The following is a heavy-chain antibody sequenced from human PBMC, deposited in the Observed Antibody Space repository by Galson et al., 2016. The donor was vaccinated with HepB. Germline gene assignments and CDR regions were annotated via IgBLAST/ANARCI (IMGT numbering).Heavy chain of an antibody. Sequence: SLRLSCAASGFTFRNYVMHWVRQTPGMGLAWVAVICSGGNDKYYADSVQGRFTLSRDNSKNTQYLQMSSLRPEDTALYYCVKDRGCPNCRYDYWGQGALVTVSS. J-gene: IGHJ4*02. D-gene: IGHD1-1*01. V-gene: IGHV3-30-3*01. CDR3: VKDRGCPNCRYDY. CDR2: ICSGGNDK. CDR1: GFTFRNYV.